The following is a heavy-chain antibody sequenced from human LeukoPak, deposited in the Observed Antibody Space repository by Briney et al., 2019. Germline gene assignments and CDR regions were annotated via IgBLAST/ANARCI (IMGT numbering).Heavy chain of an antibody. D-gene: IGHD3-10*01. J-gene: IGHJ5*02. Sequence: SETLSLTCTVSGDSISSGGYFWTWIRHPAGEGLEWMGRMYTDGGLSYNPSLKSRVAISMDTSKNQFSLKLTSVSAADTAVYYCARDRGFTVARGVPSWFDPWGQGTLVTVPS. V-gene: IGHV4-61*02. CDR1: GDSISSGGYF. CDR3: ARDRGFTVARGVPSWFDP. CDR2: MYTDGGL.